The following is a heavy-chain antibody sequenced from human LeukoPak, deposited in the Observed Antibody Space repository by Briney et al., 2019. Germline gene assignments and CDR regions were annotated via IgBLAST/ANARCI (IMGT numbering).Heavy chain of an antibody. J-gene: IGHJ4*02. D-gene: IGHD6-13*01. V-gene: IGHV4-59*01. CDR2: IYYSGST. CDR1: GGSISSYY. CDR3: ARADIAAAGTLFDY. Sequence: PSETLSLTCTVSGGSISSYYWSWIRQPPGKGLEWIGYIYYSGSTNYNPSLKSRVTISVDTSKNQFSLKLSSVTAADTAVYYCARADIAAAGTLFDYWGQGTLVTVSS.